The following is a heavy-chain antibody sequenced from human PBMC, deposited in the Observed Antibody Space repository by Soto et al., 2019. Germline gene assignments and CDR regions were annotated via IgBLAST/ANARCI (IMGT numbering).Heavy chain of an antibody. D-gene: IGHD1-26*01. J-gene: IGHJ6*02. V-gene: IGHV1-3*01. Sequence: ASVKVSCKASGYTFTSYGMNWVRQAPGRGLEWMGWINPGNGNTKYSQKFQGRVIIERDTSASTAYMELSSLRSEDTAVYYCAREAGEYSGSYYLTYHYYGMDVWGPGTTVTVSS. CDR3: AREAGEYSGSYYLTYHYYGMDV. CDR1: GYTFTSYG. CDR2: INPGNGNT.